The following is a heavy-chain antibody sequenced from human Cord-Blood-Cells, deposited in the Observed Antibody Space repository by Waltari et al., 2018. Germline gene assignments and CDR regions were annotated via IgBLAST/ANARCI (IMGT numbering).Heavy chain of an antibody. Sequence: DKYYSTSLKTRLTISKDTSKNQVVLTMTNMDPVDTATYYCARIEGRGGSCYSDDAFDIWGQGTMVTVSS. CDR2: DK. D-gene: IGHD2-15*01. V-gene: IGHV2-70*01. J-gene: IGHJ3*02. CDR3: ARIEGRGGSCYSDDAFDI.